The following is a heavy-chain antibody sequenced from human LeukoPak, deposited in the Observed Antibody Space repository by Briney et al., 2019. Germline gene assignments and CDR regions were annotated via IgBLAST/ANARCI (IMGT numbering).Heavy chain of an antibody. D-gene: IGHD2-2*01. Sequence: GGSLRLSCAASGFTFSDYYMSWIRQAPGKGLEWVSYISSSSSSYTNYADSVKGRFTISRDNAKNSLYLQVNSLRAEDTAVYYCARYCSSTTCYDYWGQGTLVTVSS. CDR2: ISSSSSSYT. CDR1: GFTFSDYY. J-gene: IGHJ4*02. V-gene: IGHV3-11*03. CDR3: ARYCSSTTCYDY.